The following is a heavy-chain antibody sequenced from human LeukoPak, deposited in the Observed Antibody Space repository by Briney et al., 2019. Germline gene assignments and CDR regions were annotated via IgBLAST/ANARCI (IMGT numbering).Heavy chain of an antibody. Sequence: GGSLRLSCAASGFTFSSYGMHWVRQAPGKGLEWVAVIWYDGSNKYYADSVKGRFTISRDNSKNTLCLQMNSLRAEDTAVYYCARSIVVVTATFDYWGQGTLVTVSS. CDR2: IWYDGSNK. CDR1: GFTFSSYG. J-gene: IGHJ4*02. V-gene: IGHV3-33*01. D-gene: IGHD2-21*02. CDR3: ARSIVVVTATFDY.